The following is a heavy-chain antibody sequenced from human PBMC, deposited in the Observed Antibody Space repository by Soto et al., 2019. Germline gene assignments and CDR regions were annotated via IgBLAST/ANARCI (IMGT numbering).Heavy chain of an antibody. CDR1: GGTFSSYT. CDR2: IIPILGIA. J-gene: IGHJ6*03. Sequence: QVQLVQSGAEVKKPGSSVKVSCKASGGTFSSYTISWVRQAPGQGLEWMGRIIPILGIANYAQKFQGRVTITADKSTSTAYMELGSLRSEDTAVYYCARVPGVVVVPAALEYYYMDVWGKGTTVTVSS. V-gene: IGHV1-69*02. CDR3: ARVPGVVVVPAALEYYYMDV. D-gene: IGHD2-2*01.